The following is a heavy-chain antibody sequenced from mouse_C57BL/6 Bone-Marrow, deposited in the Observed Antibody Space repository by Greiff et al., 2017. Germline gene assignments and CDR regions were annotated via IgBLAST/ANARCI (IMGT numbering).Heavy chain of an antibody. Sequence: VQLQQPGAELVKPGASVKLSCKASGYTFTSYWMHWVKQRPGRGLEWIGRIDPNSGGTKYNEKFKSKATLTVAKPSSTAYMQLSSLTSEDSAVYYCARAGGGSDYGSSHWDFDVWGTGTTVTVSS. V-gene: IGHV1-72*01. D-gene: IGHD1-1*01. CDR2: IDPNSGGT. CDR1: GYTFTSYW. J-gene: IGHJ1*03. CDR3: ARAGGGSDYGSSHWDFDV.